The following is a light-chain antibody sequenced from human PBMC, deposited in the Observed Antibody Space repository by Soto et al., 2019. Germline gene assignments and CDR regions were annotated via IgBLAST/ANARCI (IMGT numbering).Light chain of an antibody. V-gene: IGLV2-11*01. CDR1: SSDFGDYTS. J-gene: IGLJ1*01. Sequence: QSALTQPRSVSGSPGQSVTISCTGTSSDFGDYTSVSWYQHHPGKAPKFMIYDVDKRPSGVPDRFSGSKSGNTASLTISGLQPEDEADYYCCSYAGTYVFGTGTE. CDR3: CSYAGTYV. CDR2: DVD.